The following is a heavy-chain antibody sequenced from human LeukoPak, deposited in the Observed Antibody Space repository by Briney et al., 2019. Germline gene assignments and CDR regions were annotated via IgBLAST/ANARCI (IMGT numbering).Heavy chain of an antibody. D-gene: IGHD6-19*01. Sequence: ASVKVSCKASGYTFTSYDINWVRQATGQGLEWMGWMNPNSGNTGYAQKFQGRVTMTRDTSTSTVYMELSSLRSEDTAVYYCARGVKIAVAGNWFDPWGQGTLVTVSS. J-gene: IGHJ5*02. V-gene: IGHV1-8*01. CDR2: MNPNSGNT. CDR1: GYTFTSYD. CDR3: ARGVKIAVAGNWFDP.